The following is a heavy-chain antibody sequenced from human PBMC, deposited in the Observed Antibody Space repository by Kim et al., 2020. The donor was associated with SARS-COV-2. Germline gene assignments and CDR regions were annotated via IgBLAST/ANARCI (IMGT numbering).Heavy chain of an antibody. CDR3: ASVPECGGDCYDLDY. J-gene: IGHJ4*02. V-gene: IGHV3-48*02. D-gene: IGHD2-21*01. Sequence: DPVKDRFTISRDNAKTSLYLQMNSLGEADTAVYYCASVPECGGDCYDLDYWGQGTLVTVSS.